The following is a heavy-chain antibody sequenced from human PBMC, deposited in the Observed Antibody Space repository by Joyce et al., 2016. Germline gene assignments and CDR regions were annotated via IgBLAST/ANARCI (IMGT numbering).Heavy chain of an antibody. CDR3: AGSAVRGTLSHFFDY. D-gene: IGHD3-16*01. CDR2: INHEDSYN. V-gene: IGHV5-51*01. Sequence: EVQLVQSGGEVKKPGASLKISCKGGGYSFTSYWLGWVRQMPGKGLELMVIINHEDSYNIYSPSFQGQVTTSVDRSIKTAHLRWGSLRASDTAIYYCAGSAVRGTLSHFFDYWGQGSLVTVSS. CDR1: GYSFTSYW. J-gene: IGHJ4*02.